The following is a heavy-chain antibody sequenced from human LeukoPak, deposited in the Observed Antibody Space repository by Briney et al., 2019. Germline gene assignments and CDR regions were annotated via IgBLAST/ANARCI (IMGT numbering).Heavy chain of an antibody. CDR2: IYYSGST. CDR1: GGSISNYY. J-gene: IGHJ4*02. Sequence: PSETLSLTCTVSGGSISNYYWSWIRQPPGKGLEWIGCIYYSGSTNYNPSLKSRVTISVDTSKNQFSLKLSSVTAADTAVYYCARDFGDYGYFDYWGQGTLVTVSS. CDR3: ARDFGDYGYFDY. D-gene: IGHD4-17*01. V-gene: IGHV4-59*01.